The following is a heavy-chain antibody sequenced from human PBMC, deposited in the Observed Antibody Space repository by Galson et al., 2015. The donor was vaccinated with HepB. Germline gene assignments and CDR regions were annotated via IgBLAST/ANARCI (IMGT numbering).Heavy chain of an antibody. CDR1: GYKFTDYW. CDR2: IFPADSDT. J-gene: IGHJ4*02. Sequence: QSGAEVKKPGESLKISCKTSGYKFTDYWIGWVRQMPGRGLEWLGIIFPADSDTRYSPSIRGQATISADKSITTAYLQWNSLKASDTAIYYCAGTIFGGDYFDYWGQGTLVTVSS. CDR3: AGTIFGGDYFDY. V-gene: IGHV5-51*01. D-gene: IGHD3-3*01.